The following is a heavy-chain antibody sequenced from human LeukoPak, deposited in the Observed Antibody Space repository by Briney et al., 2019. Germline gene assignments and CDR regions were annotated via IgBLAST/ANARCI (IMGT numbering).Heavy chain of an antibody. CDR2: IYYSGST. CDR1: GGSISSGGYY. Sequence: SETLSLTCTVSGGSISSGGYYWSWIRQHPGKGLEWIGYIYYSGSTSYNPSLKSRVTISVDTSKNQFSLKLSSVTAADTAVYYCARDRIRNWFDPWGQGTLVTVSS. J-gene: IGHJ5*02. CDR3: ARDRIRNWFDP. V-gene: IGHV4-31*03.